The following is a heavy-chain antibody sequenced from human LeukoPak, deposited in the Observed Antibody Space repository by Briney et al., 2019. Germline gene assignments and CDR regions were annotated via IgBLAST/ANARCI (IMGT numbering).Heavy chain of an antibody. CDR2: TSNTGGST. J-gene: IGHJ4*02. CDR3: AKDQYCSGESCPHQRGFHY. V-gene: IGHV3-23*01. D-gene: IGHD2-15*01. Sequence: GGSLRLXCAASGFTFDNYAMTWVRLAPGRGLEWVPTTSNTGGSTYYADSVKGRFTISRDNSKNTLYLQMNSLRAEDTAVYYCAKDQYCSGESCPHQRGFHYWGQGTLVTVSS. CDR1: GFTFDNYA.